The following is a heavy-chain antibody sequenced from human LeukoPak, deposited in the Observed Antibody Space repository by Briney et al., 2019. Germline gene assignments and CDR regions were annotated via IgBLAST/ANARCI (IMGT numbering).Heavy chain of an antibody. D-gene: IGHD3-22*01. J-gene: IGHJ4*02. V-gene: IGHV1-69*13. Sequence: SVKVSCTASGGTFISYAISWVRQAPGQGLEWMGGIIPIFGTTNYAQKFQGRVTITADESTSTAYMELSSLRSEDTAVYYCARTSKSYDSSGYYYAPLDYWGQGTLVTVSS. CDR1: GGTFISYA. CDR2: IIPIFGTT. CDR3: ARTSKSYDSSGYYYAPLDY.